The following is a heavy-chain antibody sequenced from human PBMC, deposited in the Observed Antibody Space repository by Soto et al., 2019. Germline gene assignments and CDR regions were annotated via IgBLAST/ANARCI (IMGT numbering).Heavy chain of an antibody. D-gene: IGHD4-17*01. CDR1: GDSISSYY. V-gene: IGHV4-4*08. J-gene: IGHJ5*02. Sequence: SETLSLTCTVSGDSISSYYWSWIRQPPGKGLEWIGYIYSSGSTNYNPSLESRVTISVDTSKNQFSLKLSSVTAADTAVYYCARETYGDYVGYFDPWGQGTLVTVSS. CDR2: IYSSGST. CDR3: ARETYGDYVGYFDP.